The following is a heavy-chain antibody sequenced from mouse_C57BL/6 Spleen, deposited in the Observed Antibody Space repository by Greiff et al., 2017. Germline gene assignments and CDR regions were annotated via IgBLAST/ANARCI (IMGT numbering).Heavy chain of an antibody. CDR2: IAPSDSYT. CDR3: ARLHYAMDY. CDR1: GYTFTSYW. V-gene: IGHV1-69*01. Sequence: QVQLQQPGAELVMPGASVKLSCKASGYTFTSYWMHWVKQRPGHGLEWLGAIAPSDSYTNYNHTFTGKSTLTVDTSSSTAYMPLSSLTSEDSAVYYCARLHYAMDYWGQGTSVTVSS. J-gene: IGHJ4*01.